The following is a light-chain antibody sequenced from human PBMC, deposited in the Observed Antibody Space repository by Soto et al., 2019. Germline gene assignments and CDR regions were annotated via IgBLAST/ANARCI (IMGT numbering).Light chain of an antibody. CDR2: KVS. Sequence: DIQMTQSPSILSASVGDRVIITCRASQTIRCWLTWYQQKPGKVPKLLIYKVSTLESGVPSRLRGSGSWTEFTLTIISLQPDDFGIYAGQQYGDYSFTFGQGTKLEIK. CDR3: QQYGDYSFT. CDR1: QTIRCW. J-gene: IGKJ2*01. V-gene: IGKV1-5*03.